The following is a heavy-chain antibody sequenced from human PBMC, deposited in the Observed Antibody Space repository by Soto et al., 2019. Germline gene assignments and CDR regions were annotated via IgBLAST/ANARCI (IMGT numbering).Heavy chain of an antibody. CDR3: ATRERYFDCSGGDY. J-gene: IGHJ4*02. D-gene: IGHD3-9*01. CDR2: FDPEDGET. V-gene: IGHV1-24*01. Sequence: GASVKVSCKVSGYTLTELSMHWVRQAPGKGLEWMGGFDPEDGETIYAQKFQGRVTMTEDTSTDTAYMELSSLRSEDTAVYYCATRERYFDCSGGDYWGQGTLVTVSS. CDR1: GYTLTELS.